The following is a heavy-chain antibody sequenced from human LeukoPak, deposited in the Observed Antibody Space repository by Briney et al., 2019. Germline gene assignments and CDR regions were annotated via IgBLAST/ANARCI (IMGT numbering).Heavy chain of an antibody. D-gene: IGHD3-22*01. CDR3: ARARYYYDSSGYSLGYYMDV. CDR1: GFTVSSNY. CDR2: IYYSGST. Sequence: PGGSLRLSCAASGFTVSSNYMSWVRQAPGKGLEWIGYIYYSGSTNYNPSLKSRVTISVDTSKNQFSLKLSSVTAADTAVYYCARARYYYDSSGYSLGYYMDVWGKGTTVTISS. J-gene: IGHJ6*03. V-gene: IGHV4-59*02.